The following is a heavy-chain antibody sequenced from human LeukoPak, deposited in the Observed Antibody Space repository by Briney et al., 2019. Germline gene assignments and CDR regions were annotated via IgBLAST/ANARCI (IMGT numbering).Heavy chain of an antibody. Sequence: GGSLRLSCAASGFTFSSYWMSWVRQAPGKGLEWVANIKQDGSEKYYVDSVKGRFTISRDNAKNSLYLQMNSLRAEDTAVYYCAKVGVLFWFGETSHYYYYMDVWGKGTTVTISS. CDR1: GFTFSSYW. D-gene: IGHD3-10*01. CDR3: AKVGVLFWFGETSHYYYYMDV. CDR2: IKQDGSEK. V-gene: IGHV3-7*01. J-gene: IGHJ6*03.